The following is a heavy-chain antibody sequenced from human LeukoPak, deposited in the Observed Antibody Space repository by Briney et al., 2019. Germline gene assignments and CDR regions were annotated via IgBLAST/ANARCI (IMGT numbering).Heavy chain of an antibody. CDR2: IYYSGST. Sequence: PSETLSLTCTVSGGSISSGGYYWSWIRRHPGKGLEWIGYIYYSGSTYYNPSLKSRVTISVDTSKNQFSLKLSSVTAADTAVYYCARESSGSGWDTFDYWGQGTLVTVSS. D-gene: IGHD6-19*01. CDR1: GGSISSGGYY. CDR3: ARESSGSGWDTFDY. V-gene: IGHV4-31*03. J-gene: IGHJ4*02.